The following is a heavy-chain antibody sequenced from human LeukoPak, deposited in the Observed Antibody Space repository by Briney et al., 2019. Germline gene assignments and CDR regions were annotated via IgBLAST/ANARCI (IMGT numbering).Heavy chain of an antibody. Sequence: GGSLRLSCAASGFMFSTYSINWVRQAPGKGLEWVSYISSSSSTISYADSVKGRFTISRDNAKNSVYLQMNSLRAEDTAIYYCARVGRSGYINDYWGQGTLVTLSS. CDR2: ISSSSSTI. CDR1: GFMFSTYS. D-gene: IGHD3-3*01. J-gene: IGHJ4*02. CDR3: ARVGRSGYINDY. V-gene: IGHV3-48*04.